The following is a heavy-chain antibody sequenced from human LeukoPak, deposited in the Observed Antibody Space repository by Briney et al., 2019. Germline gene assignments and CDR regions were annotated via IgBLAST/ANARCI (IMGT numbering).Heavy chain of an antibody. CDR3: AKGNRYDSSGYFLYDAFDM. D-gene: IGHD3-22*01. J-gene: IGHJ3*02. CDR1: GFTFDDYA. Sequence: PGGSLRLSCAASGFTFDDYAMHWVRQAPGKGLEWVSGISCNSGSIGYADSVKGRFTISSDNAKNSLYLQMNSLRAEDTALYYCAKGNRYDSSGYFLYDAFDMWGHGTMVTVSS. CDR2: ISCNSGSI. V-gene: IGHV3-9*01.